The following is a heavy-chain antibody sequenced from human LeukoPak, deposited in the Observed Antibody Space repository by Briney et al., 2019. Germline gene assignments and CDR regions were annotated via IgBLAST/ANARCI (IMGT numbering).Heavy chain of an antibody. CDR2: ISGSGSST. J-gene: IGHJ4*02. CDR1: GFTFSTYA. D-gene: IGHD6-13*01. V-gene: IGHV3-23*01. Sequence: GRSLRLSCAASGFTFSTYAMSWVRQAPGKGLQWVSGISGSGSSTYYADSVKGRFTISRDNSKNTLYLQMNSLRPEDTAVYSCARAMYSGTWYPFDYWGQGTLVPVSS. CDR3: ARAMYSGTWYPFDY.